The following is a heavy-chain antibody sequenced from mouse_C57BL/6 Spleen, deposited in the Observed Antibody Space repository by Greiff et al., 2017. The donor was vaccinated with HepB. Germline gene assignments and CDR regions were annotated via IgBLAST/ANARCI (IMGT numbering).Heavy chain of an antibody. CDR3: TTPITTVPYYFDY. CDR2: IDPETGGT. Sequence: VQLVESGAELVRPGASVTLSCKASGYTFTDYEMHWVKQTPVHGLEWIGAIDPETGGTAYNQKFKGKAILTADKSSSTAYMELRSLTSEDSAVYYCTTPITTVPYYFDYWGQGTTLTVSS. CDR1: GYTFTDYE. V-gene: IGHV1-15*01. D-gene: IGHD1-1*01. J-gene: IGHJ2*01.